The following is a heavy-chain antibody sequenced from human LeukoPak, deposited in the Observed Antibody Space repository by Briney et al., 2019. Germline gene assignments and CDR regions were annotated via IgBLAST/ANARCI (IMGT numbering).Heavy chain of an antibody. J-gene: IGHJ4*02. CDR1: GGSISSYY. D-gene: IGHD4-23*01. Sequence: SETLSLTCTFSGGSISSYYWSWIRQPAGKGLEWIGRIYISGSTNYNPSLKSRVTMSVDTSKNQFSLNLNSVTAADTAVNYCARDYGVNSGGEVFDYWGQGTLVTVSS. CDR3: ARDYGVNSGGEVFDY. V-gene: IGHV4-4*07. CDR2: IYISGST.